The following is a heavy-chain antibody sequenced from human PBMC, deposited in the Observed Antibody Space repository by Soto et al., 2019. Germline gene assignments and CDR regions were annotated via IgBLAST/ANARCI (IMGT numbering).Heavy chain of an antibody. J-gene: IGHJ1*01. CDR3: AGVSGASMSH. Sequence: QVQLQESGPGLVKPSETLSLTCTVSGGSTNSNYWTWIRQPPGKGLEWIGFIHHSGITNYNPLLQTRPPVSVDTTNNQFSLQMSSVAAADAGVFYCAGVSGASMSHWGQGSLVTVAS. CDR1: GGSTNSNY. V-gene: IGHV4-59*01. D-gene: IGHD3-10*01. CDR2: IHHSGIT.